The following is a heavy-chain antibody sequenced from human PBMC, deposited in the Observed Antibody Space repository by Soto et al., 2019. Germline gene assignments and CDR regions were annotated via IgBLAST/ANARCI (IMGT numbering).Heavy chain of an antibody. J-gene: IGHJ4*02. Sequence: PGGSLRLSCAASGFTFSSYAMSWVRRAPGKGLEWVSAISGSGGSTYYADSVKGRFTISRDNSKNTLYLQMNSLRAEDTAVYYCAKDELTYYYDSSGYYYPFDYWGQGTLVTVSS. CDR3: AKDELTYYYDSSGYYYPFDY. CDR2: ISGSGGST. D-gene: IGHD3-22*01. V-gene: IGHV3-23*01. CDR1: GFTFSSYA.